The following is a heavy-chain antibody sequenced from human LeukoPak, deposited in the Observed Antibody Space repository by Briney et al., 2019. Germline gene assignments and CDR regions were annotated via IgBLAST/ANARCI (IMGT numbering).Heavy chain of an antibody. CDR2: ISSSSSYT. D-gene: IGHD3-10*01. J-gene: IGHJ4*02. CDR3: ARESALVRGVDFDY. CDR1: GFTFSDYY. Sequence: GGSLRLSCAASGFTFSDYYMSWIRQAPGKGLEWVSYISSSSSYTNYADSVKGRFTISRDNAKNSLYLQMNSLRAEDTAVYYCARESALVRGVDFDYWGQGTLVTVSS. V-gene: IGHV3-11*05.